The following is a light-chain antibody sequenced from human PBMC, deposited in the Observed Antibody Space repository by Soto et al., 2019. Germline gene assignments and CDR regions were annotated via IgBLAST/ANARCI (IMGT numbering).Light chain of an antibody. J-gene: IGLJ2*01. CDR2: GNS. V-gene: IGLV1-40*01. Sequence: VLTQPPSVSGAPGQRVTISCTGSSSNIGAGYDVHWYQQLPGTAPKLLIYGNSNRPSGVPDRFSGSKSGTSASLAITGLQAEDEADYYCQSYDSSLSGSIFGGGTKLTVL. CDR3: QSYDSSLSGSI. CDR1: SSNIGAGYD.